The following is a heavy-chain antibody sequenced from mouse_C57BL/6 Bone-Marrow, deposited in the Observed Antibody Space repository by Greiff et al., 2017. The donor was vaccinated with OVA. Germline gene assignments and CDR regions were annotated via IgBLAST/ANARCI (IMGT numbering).Heavy chain of an antibody. D-gene: IGHD1-1*01. CDR2: IDPSDSYT. J-gene: IGHJ2*01. CDR3: ARSPGDASSYGY. CDR1: GYTFTSYW. V-gene: IGHV1-69*01. Sequence: QVQLQQPGAELVMPGASVKLSCKASGYTFTSYWMHWVKQRPGQGLEWIGEIDPSDSYTNYNQKFKGKSTLTVDKSTSTAYMQLSSLTSEDSAGYYSARSPGDASSYGYWGQGTTLTVSS.